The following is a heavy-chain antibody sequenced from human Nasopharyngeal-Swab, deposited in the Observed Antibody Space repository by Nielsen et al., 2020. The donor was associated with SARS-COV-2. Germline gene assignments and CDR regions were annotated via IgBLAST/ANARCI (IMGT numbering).Heavy chain of an antibody. CDR2: ISELGSGL. CDR3: ARGLTGHIVQWIPSPY. J-gene: IGHJ4*02. CDR1: GFSITAYG. Sequence: GESLKISCAASGFSITAYGMTWVRQAPGKGLEWVSGISELGSGLYYAESVRGRFSISRDTSKNTVYLQMNTVRAEDTGLYYCARGLTGHIVQWIPSPYWGQGTLVTVSS. V-gene: IGHV3-23*01. D-gene: IGHD1-14*01.